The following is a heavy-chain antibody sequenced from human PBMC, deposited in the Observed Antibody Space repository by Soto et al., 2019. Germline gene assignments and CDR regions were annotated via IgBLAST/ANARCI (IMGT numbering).Heavy chain of an antibody. Sequence: GGSLRLSCAASGFTFSSYWMSWVRQAPGKGLEWVANIKQDGSEKYYVDSVKGRFTISRDNAKNSLYLQMNSLRAEDTAVYFCVRLHDYDYIWGSYRYPFDYWGQGTLVTVSS. CDR1: GFTFSSYW. CDR2: IKQDGSEK. CDR3: VRLHDYDYIWGSYRYPFDY. D-gene: IGHD3-16*02. V-gene: IGHV3-7*01. J-gene: IGHJ4*02.